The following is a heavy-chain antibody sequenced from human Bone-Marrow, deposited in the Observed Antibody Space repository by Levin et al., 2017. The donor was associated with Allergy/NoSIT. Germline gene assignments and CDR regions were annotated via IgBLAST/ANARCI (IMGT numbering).Heavy chain of an antibody. V-gene: IGHV3-48*03. D-gene: IGHD6-13*01. CDR2: ISSSDSSI. Sequence: PGGSLRLSCVASAFSFSTYEMNWVRQAPGKGLEWVSYISSSDSSIYYADSVKGRFTISRDNAKNSLYLQMNSLRAEDTAVYYCASSSNSSSWWADDAFDIWGQGTMVTVSS. J-gene: IGHJ3*02. CDR3: ASSSNSSSWWADDAFDI. CDR1: AFSFSTYE.